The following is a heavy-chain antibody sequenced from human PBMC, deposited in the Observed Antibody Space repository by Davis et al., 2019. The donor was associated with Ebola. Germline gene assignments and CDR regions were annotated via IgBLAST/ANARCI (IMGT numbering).Heavy chain of an antibody. CDR2: IYYSGST. Sequence: PSETLSLTCTVSGGSISSGDYYWSWIRQPPGKGLEWIGYIYYSGSTYYNPSLKSRVTISVDTSKNQFSLKLSSVTAADTAVYYCARGTYKVRGVIPFDPWGQGTLVTVSS. D-gene: IGHD3-10*01. J-gene: IGHJ5*02. CDR1: GGSISSGDYY. CDR3: ARGTYKVRGVIPFDP. V-gene: IGHV4-30-4*01.